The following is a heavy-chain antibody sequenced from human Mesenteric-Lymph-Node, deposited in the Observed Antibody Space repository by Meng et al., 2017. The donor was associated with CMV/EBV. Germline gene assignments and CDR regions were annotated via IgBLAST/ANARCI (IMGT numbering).Heavy chain of an antibody. CDR1: GYTFTNYW. CDR2: IYPGDSDI. V-gene: IGHV5-51*01. D-gene: IGHD2-2*02. CDR3: ARLRGYCSSTSCYTFWFDP. Sequence: GESLKISCQGSGYTFTNYWIAWVRQMPGKGLEWMGIIYPGDSDIKYSPSFQGLVTISVDKSITTAYLQWSSLKAWDTAMYYCARLRGYCSSTSCYTFWFDPWGQGTLVTVSS. J-gene: IGHJ5*02.